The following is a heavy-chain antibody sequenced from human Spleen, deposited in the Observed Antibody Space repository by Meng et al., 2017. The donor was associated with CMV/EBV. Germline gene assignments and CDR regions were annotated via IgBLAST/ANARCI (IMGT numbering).Heavy chain of an antibody. CDR3: ARVAGFGSDY. V-gene: IGHV4-31*03. D-gene: IGHD3-16*01. CDR1: GGSISSGAYY. CDR2: IYYSGST. Sequence: CTVSGGSISSGAYYWSWVRQHPGNGLAWLGSIYYSGSTYSTPSLKSRITISGDTSKNQFSLKLSSVTAAATAVYYCARVAGFGSDYWGQGTLVTVSS. J-gene: IGHJ4*02.